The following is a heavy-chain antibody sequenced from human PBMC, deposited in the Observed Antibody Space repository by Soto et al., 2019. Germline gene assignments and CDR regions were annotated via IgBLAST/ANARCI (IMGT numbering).Heavy chain of an antibody. CDR1: GDSVSSNSAA. Sequence: SQTLSLTCAISGDSVSSNSAAWNWIRQSPSRGLEWLGRTYYRSKWYNDYAVSVKSRITINPDTSKNQFSLQLNSVTPEDTAVYYCVRDRDIAVAGTPFYYYYGMDVWGQGTTVTVSS. V-gene: IGHV6-1*01. CDR3: VRDRDIAVAGTPFYYYYGMDV. J-gene: IGHJ6*02. D-gene: IGHD6-19*01. CDR2: TYYRSKWYN.